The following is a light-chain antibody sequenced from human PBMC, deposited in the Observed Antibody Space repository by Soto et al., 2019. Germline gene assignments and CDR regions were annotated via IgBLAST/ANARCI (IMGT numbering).Light chain of an antibody. Sequence: QSVLTQPHSASGTPGQRVTMYCSGSSSNIVSYSVSWYLHLPGTAPKLLIYSDNQRPSGVPDRFSGSKSGTSASLAISGLQSEDEADYYCASWDDSLNGPVFGGGTKLTVL. J-gene: IGLJ3*02. CDR2: SDN. CDR3: ASWDDSLNGPV. V-gene: IGLV1-44*01. CDR1: SSNIVSYS.